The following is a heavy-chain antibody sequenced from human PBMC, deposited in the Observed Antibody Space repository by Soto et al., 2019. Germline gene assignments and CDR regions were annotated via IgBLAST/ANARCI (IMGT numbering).Heavy chain of an antibody. D-gene: IGHD6-19*01. CDR1: GFTFSGDG. CDR3: QKDHSSGWKFDY. J-gene: IGHJ4*02. CDR2: ISYDGSNK. V-gene: IGHV3-30*18. Sequence: QVQLVESGGGVVQPGRSLRLSCAASGFTFSGDGMQWVRQAPGKGLEWVAVISYDGSNKYYADSMKGPFTISRDNSKKTLNQQMICLRAEDTDVYYCQKDHSSGWKFDYWCEGTLVTVSS.